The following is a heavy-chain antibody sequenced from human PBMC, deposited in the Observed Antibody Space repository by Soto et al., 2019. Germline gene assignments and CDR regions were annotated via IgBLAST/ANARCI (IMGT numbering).Heavy chain of an antibody. D-gene: IGHD5-18*01. CDR2: INAGNGNT. CDR1: GYTFTSYA. J-gene: IGHJ4*02. CDR3: ARSPGYSYGDY. Sequence: ASVKVSCKACGYTFTSYAMHWVRQAPGQRLEWMGWINAGNGNTKYSQKFQGRVTITRDTSASTAYMGLSSLRSEDTAVYCCARSPGYSYGDYWGQGTLVTVSS. V-gene: IGHV1-3*01.